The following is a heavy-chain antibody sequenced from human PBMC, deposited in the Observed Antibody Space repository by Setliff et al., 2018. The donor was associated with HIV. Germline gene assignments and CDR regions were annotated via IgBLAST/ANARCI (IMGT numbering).Heavy chain of an antibody. CDR3: ARRGVFDAFDI. CDR1: GYTFTSYG. Sequence: GASVKVSCKASGYTFTSYGISWVRQAPGQGLEWMGWINSFNVITNYAQKFQGRVTMTTETSTSTAYMELRSLRSDDMAVYYCARRGVFDAFDIWGQGTMVTVSS. J-gene: IGHJ3*02. CDR2: INSFNVIT. D-gene: IGHD6-13*01. V-gene: IGHV1-18*03.